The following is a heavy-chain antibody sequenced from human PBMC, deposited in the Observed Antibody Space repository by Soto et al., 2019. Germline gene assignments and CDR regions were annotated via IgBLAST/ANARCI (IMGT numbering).Heavy chain of an antibody. Sequence: QIHLVQSGAEVKKPGASVKVSCKGSGYGFTTYGITWVRQAPGQGLEWMAWISAHNGNTNYAQKLQGRVTVTRDTQTSTAYMELRSLRSDDTAVYYCARGRYGDYWGQGALVTVYS. CDR2: ISAHNGNT. D-gene: IGHD1-1*01. CDR3: ARGRYGDY. J-gene: IGHJ4*02. CDR1: GYGFTTYG. V-gene: IGHV1-18*01.